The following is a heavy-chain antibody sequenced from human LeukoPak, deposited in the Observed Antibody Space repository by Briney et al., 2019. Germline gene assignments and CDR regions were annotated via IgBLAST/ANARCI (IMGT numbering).Heavy chain of an antibody. CDR1: GFTFSSYS. J-gene: IGHJ5*02. CDR2: ISSSSSTI. V-gene: IGHV3-48*02. CDR3: ARVGYSSSLSWFDT. D-gene: IGHD6-13*01. Sequence: GGSLRLSCAASGFTFSSYSMNWVRQAPGKGLEWVSYISSSSSTIYYADSVKGRFTNSRDNAKNSLYLQMNSLRDEDTAVYYCARVGYSSSLSWFDTWGQGTLVTVSS.